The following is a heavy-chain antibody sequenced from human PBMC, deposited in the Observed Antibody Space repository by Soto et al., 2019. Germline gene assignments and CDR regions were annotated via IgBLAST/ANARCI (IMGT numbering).Heavy chain of an antibody. V-gene: IGHV1-69*06. CDR3: ARAAYDSSGYYYDSRSYYYYGMDV. Sequence: SVKVSCKASGGTFSSYAISWVRQAPGQGLEWMGGIIPIFGTANYAQKFQGRVTITADKSTSTAYMELSSLRSEDTAVYYCARAAYDSSGYYYDSRSYYYYGMDVWGQGTTVT. CDR1: GGTFSSYA. J-gene: IGHJ6*02. CDR2: IIPIFGTA. D-gene: IGHD3-22*01.